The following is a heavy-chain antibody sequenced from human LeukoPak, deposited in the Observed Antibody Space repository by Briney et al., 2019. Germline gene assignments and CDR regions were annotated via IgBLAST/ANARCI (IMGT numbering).Heavy chain of an antibody. CDR3: ARVTLYSSSSSDY. D-gene: IGHD6-6*01. CDR1: GFTFSSYE. J-gene: IGHJ4*02. Sequence: GGSLRLSCAASGFTFSSYEMNWVRQAPGKGLEWVSYISSSGSTIYYADSVKGRFTISRGNAKNSLCLQMNSLRAEDTAVYYCARVTLYSSSSSDYWGQGTLVTVSS. V-gene: IGHV3-48*03. CDR2: ISSSGSTI.